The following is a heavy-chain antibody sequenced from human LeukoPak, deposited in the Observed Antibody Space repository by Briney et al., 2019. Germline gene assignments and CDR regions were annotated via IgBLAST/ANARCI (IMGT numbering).Heavy chain of an antibody. CDR3: ARLTNYGSGNYYNDY. V-gene: IGHV4-59*13. CDR2: IHYSGST. CDR1: GGSISSYY. Sequence: SETLSLTCTVFGGSISSYYRSWIRQPPGKGLEWIGYIHYSGSTSYNPSLRSRVTISVDTSKNQFSLKLSSVTAADTAVYYCARLTNYGSGNYYNDYWGQGTLVTVSS. D-gene: IGHD3-10*01. J-gene: IGHJ4*02.